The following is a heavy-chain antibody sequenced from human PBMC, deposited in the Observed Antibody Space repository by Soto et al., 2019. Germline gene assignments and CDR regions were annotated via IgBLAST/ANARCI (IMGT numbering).Heavy chain of an antibody. V-gene: IGHV4-30-2*01. D-gene: IGHD6-13*01. CDR3: ARAGQYSSSWYPFDY. Sequence: PSETLSLTCAVSGGSFSSGAYSWSWLRQPPGKGLEWIGCIYPTGSTYYNPSLQSRVTVSVDRSQNQFSLKLSSVTAADTAVYFCARAGQYSSSWYPFDYWCQGTLVTVSS. CDR2: IYPTGST. CDR1: GGSFSSGAYS. J-gene: IGHJ4*02.